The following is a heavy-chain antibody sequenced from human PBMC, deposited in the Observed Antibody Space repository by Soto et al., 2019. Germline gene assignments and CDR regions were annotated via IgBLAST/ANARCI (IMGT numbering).Heavy chain of an antibody. V-gene: IGHV3-7*03. CDR1: GFTFSSYW. J-gene: IGHJ4*02. CDR2: INRDGSEK. Sequence: EVQLVESGGGLVQPGGSLRLSCATSGFTFSSYWMTWVRQAPGKGLEWVASINRDGSEKYYVDSVKGRFTISRDNAKNSLYLQMNGLRADDTALYFCARCNGEDFDYWGQGTLVTVSS. CDR3: ARCNGEDFDY. D-gene: IGHD4-17*01.